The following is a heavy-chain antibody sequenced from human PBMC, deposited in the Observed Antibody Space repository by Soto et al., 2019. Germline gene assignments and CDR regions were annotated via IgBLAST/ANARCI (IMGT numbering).Heavy chain of an antibody. V-gene: IGHV3-48*01. Sequence: GGPLRLSCAASGFTFSTYTVNWLRQAPGKGLEWVSHISSDSNTINYADSVEGRFTISRDNAKNSVYLQMNSLRVDDTAVYYCARDRGLIALAEWGQGTLVTVSS. CDR1: GFTFSTYT. D-gene: IGHD6-19*01. J-gene: IGHJ4*02. CDR2: ISSDSNTI. CDR3: ARDRGLIALAE.